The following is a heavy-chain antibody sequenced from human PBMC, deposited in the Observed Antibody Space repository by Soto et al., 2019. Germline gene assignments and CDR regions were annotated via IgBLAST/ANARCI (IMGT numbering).Heavy chain of an antibody. Sequence: QEQLVESRGGVVQPGRSLRLSCAASGFTFSSHALNWVRQTTGKGREWVAAISYDGDNKYIAASVKGRFTISRDNSNNTVVLHLKMLCAENTAKSSSARGTTTSALSAMGVCGPGTTVPVCS. CDR3: ARGTTTSALSAMGV. CDR1: GFTFSSHA. CDR2: ISYDGDNK. V-gene: IGHV3-30-3*01. J-gene: IGHJ6*02. D-gene: IGHD1-1*01.